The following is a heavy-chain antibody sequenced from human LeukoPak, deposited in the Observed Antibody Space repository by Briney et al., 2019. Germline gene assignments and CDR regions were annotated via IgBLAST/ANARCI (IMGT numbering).Heavy chain of an antibody. J-gene: IGHJ5*02. V-gene: IGHV5-51*01. CDR1: GYIFCSYW. D-gene: IGHD2-2*01. Sequence: GESLKISCQGAGYIFCSYWIGWVRRMPGKGREWMGIIYPDDSDTRYRPSFQGQVTISADKSISTVYLQWSSLKASDTAMYYCARIGCSATSCYLDPWGQGTLVTVSS. CDR3: ARIGCSATSCYLDP. CDR2: IYPDDSDT.